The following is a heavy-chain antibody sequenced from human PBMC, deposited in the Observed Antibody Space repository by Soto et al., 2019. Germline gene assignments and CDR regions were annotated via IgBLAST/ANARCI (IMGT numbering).Heavy chain of an antibody. CDR3: ARGLVAAAGNRYYYYGMDV. CDR1: GFTFSSYG. D-gene: IGHD6-13*01. CDR2: IWYDGSNK. Sequence: GGSLRLSCAASGFTFSSYGMHWVRQAPGKGLEWVAVIWYDGSNKYYADSVKGRFTISRDNSKNTRFLKMNSLRAEDTAVYYCARGLVAAAGNRYYYYGMDVWGQGTTVTVSS. V-gene: IGHV3-33*01. J-gene: IGHJ6*02.